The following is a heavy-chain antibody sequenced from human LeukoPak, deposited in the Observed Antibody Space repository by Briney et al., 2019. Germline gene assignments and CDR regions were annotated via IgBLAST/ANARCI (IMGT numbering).Heavy chain of an antibody. CDR3: ARSYYYDSSGYYSRAFDI. CDR2: VSSGSSYI. J-gene: IGHJ3*02. CDR1: GFTFSDYS. D-gene: IGHD3-22*01. V-gene: IGHV3-21*01. Sequence: GGSLRLSCAASGFTFSDYSMNWVRQAPGKGLVWVSSVSSGSSYIYYADSVKGRFTISRDNSKNTLYLQMNSLRAEDTAVYYCARSYYYDSSGYYSRAFDIWGQGTMVTVSS.